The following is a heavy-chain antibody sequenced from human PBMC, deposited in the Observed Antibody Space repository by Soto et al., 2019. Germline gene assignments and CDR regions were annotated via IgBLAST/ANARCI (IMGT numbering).Heavy chain of an antibody. CDR3: ARGSVTYYDFWSGPRTSSNWFDP. J-gene: IGHJ5*02. D-gene: IGHD3-3*01. CDR2: INHSGST. V-gene: IGHV4-34*01. CDR1: GGSFSGDY. Sequence: ETLSLTCAVYGGSFSGDYWSWIRQPPGKGLEWIGEINHSGSTNYNPSLKSRVTISVDTSKNQFSLKLSSVTAADTAVYYCARGSVTYYDFWSGPRTSSNWFDPWGQGTLVTVSS.